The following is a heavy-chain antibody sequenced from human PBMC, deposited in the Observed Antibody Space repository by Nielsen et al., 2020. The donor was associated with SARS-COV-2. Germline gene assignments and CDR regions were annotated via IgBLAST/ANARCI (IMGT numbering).Heavy chain of an antibody. Sequence: GESLKISCTASGFSFMTYNMHWVRQAPGKGLEWVAAILHYGGNVYHADSVKGRFTISRDNSKNTLYLQLNRLRAEDTAVYYCARVYYDEPRMDVWGQGTTVTVSS. J-gene: IGHJ6*02. CDR1: GFSFMTYN. CDR2: ILHYGGNV. V-gene: IGHV3-30*14. D-gene: IGHD3-22*01. CDR3: ARVYYDEPRMDV.